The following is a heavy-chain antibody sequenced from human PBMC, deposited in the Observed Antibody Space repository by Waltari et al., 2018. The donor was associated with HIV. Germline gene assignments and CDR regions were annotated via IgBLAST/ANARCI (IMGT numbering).Heavy chain of an antibody. CDR3: ARVRPADQRYLDY. D-gene: IGHD6-25*01. Sequence: QVQLQESGPGLVRPSETLSLSCSVSGFSITPGYYWGWVRQPPGKGLELIGYIYHTGSAYYHPSLKSRVSISVDTSKNQFSLKVNSMTASDAAVYYCARVRPADQRYLDYWGQGTLVTVSP. J-gene: IGHJ4*02. V-gene: IGHV4-38-2*02. CDR2: IYHTGSA. CDR1: GFSITPGYY.